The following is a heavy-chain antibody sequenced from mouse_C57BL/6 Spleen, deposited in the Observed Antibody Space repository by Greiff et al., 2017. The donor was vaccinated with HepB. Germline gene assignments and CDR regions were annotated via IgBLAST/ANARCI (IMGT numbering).Heavy chain of an antibody. CDR2: INPSNGGT. CDR3: ARENLLWSPFDY. J-gene: IGHJ2*01. Sequence: VQLQQPGPELVKPGASVKLSCKASGYTFTSYWMHWVKQRPGQGLEWIGNINPSNGGTNYNEKFKSKATLTVDKSSSTAYMQLSSLTSEDSAVYYCARENLLWSPFDYWGQGTTLTVSS. V-gene: IGHV1-53*01. CDR1: GYTFTSYW. D-gene: IGHD2-1*01.